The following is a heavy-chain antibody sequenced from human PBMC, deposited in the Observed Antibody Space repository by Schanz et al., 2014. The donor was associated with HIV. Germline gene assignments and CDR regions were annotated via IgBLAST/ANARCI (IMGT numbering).Heavy chain of an antibody. Sequence: EVQQVLESGGGLVQPGGSLRLSCAASGFTFSNYAMRWVRQAPGKGLEWVANIRQDGGQTYYVDSVKGRFTISRDNTKNSLYLQMNSLRGEDTAVYYCATDGGLERAFGFWGQGTLVSVSS. CDR1: GFTFSNYA. CDR3: ATDGGLERAFGF. CDR2: IRQDGGQT. J-gene: IGHJ4*02. V-gene: IGHV3-7*04. D-gene: IGHD1-1*01.